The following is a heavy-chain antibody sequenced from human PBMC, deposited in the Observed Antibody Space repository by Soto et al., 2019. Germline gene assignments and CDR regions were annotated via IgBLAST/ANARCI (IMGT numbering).Heavy chain of an antibody. D-gene: IGHD3-3*02. J-gene: IGHJ3*02. Sequence: EVQLVESGGGLVKPGGSLRLSCVASGFTFNNAWINWVRQPPGKGLEWVGRIKTNSESGTTDYAAPMRGRFTISRDDSTKTANLQLSSLNTGDTAVYFCSTGPFLSVSSVYYIWGQGTKVTVSS. V-gene: IGHV3-15*07. CDR2: IKTNSESGTT. CDR3: STGPFLSVSSVYYI. CDR1: GFTFNNAW.